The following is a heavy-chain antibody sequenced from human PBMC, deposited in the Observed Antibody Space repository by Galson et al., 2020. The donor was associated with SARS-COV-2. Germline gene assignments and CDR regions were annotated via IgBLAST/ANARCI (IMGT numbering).Heavy chain of an antibody. V-gene: IGHV3-23*01. D-gene: IGHD6-13*01. CDR3: AREASSPSLYQFDL. J-gene: IGHJ5*02. Sequence: GGSLRLSCAASGLTFSTYAMSWVRQAPGKGLEWVSAISPSSGTRNYADSVKGRFTISRDNSKNTLFLQTNGLRADDTAVYYCAREASSPSLYQFDLWGKGTLVTVSS. CDR1: GLTFSTYA. CDR2: ISPSSGTR.